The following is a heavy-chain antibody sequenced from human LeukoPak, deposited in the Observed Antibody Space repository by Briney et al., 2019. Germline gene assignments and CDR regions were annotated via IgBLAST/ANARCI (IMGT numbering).Heavy chain of an antibody. CDR1: GFTFSSYA. D-gene: IGHD3-22*01. CDR2: ISGSGGST. CDR3: AKFGSYYDSSGYYFDY. Sequence: PGGSLRLSCAASGFTFSSYAMSWVRQAPGKGLEWVSAISGSGGSTYYADSVKGRFTISRDNSKNTLYLQMNSLRAEDTAVYYCAKFGSYYDSSGYYFDYWGQGTLVTVSS. J-gene: IGHJ4*02. V-gene: IGHV3-23*01.